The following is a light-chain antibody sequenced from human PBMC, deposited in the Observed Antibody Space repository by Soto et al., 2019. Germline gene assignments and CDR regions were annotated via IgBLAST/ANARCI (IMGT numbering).Light chain of an antibody. Sequence: EIVMTQSPDTLSVSPGERATLSCRTGQSVRTNLAWYQQKPGQAPRLLMYGASNRATGTPARFSGSGSGTEFTLTISSLQSEDFAVYYCQQYSNWYTFGQGTKLEI. V-gene: IGKV3-15*01. J-gene: IGKJ2*01. CDR3: QQYSNWYT. CDR2: GAS. CDR1: QSVRTN.